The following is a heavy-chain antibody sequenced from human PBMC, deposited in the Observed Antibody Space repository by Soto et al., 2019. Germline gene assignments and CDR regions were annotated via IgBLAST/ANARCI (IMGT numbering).Heavy chain of an antibody. CDR3: VRGDYYSGMDV. Sequence: QLQLQESGSGLLKPSQTLSLTCAVSSGSISSGGYCWTWIRQPPGKGLEWIGYIYHSGSTSYNVSLQSRVTISVDRSKNQFSLKLSSVTAADTAVYYCVRGDYYSGMDVWGQGTTVTVSS. J-gene: IGHJ6*02. CDR1: SGSISSGGYC. V-gene: IGHV4-30-2*01. CDR2: IYHSGST.